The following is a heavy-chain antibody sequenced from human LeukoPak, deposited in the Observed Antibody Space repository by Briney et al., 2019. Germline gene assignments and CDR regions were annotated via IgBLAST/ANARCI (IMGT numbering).Heavy chain of an antibody. D-gene: IGHD5-12*01. CDR2: ISSSSSHI. CDR1: GFTFSSYS. J-gene: IGHJ4*02. V-gene: IGHV3-21*04. CDR3: AINGGGDSGYGNFDY. Sequence: GGSLRLSCVASGFTFSSYSMNWVRQAPGKGLEWVSYISSSSSHIYDAESVKGRFTTSRDNAKNSLYLQMNSLRAEDTAFYYCAINGGGDSGYGNFDYWGQGTLVTVSS.